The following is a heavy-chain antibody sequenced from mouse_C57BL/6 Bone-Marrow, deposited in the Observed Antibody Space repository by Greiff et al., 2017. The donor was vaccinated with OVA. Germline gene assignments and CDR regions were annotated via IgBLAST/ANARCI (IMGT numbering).Heavy chain of an antibody. CDR1: GYTFTDYY. D-gene: IGHD1-1*01. Sequence: EVQLQESGPGLVKPGASVKMSCKASGYTFTDYYMNWVKQSHGKSLEWIGVINPYNGGTSYNQKFKGKATLTVDKSSSTAYMELNSLTSEDSAVYYCASPNPYYYGSDYFDYWGQGTTLTVSS. J-gene: IGHJ2*01. CDR3: ASPNPYYYGSDYFDY. V-gene: IGHV1-19*01. CDR2: INPYNGGT.